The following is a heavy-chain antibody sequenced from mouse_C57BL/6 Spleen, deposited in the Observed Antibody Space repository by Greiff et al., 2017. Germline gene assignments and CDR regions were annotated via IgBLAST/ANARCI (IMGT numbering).Heavy chain of an antibody. D-gene: IGHD2-1*01. CDR3: GRENYGNPMDYFDY. Sequence: EVQLMESGPGLVKPSQSLSLTCSVTGYSITSGYYWNWIRQFPGNKLEWMGYISYDGSNNYNPSLKNRISITRDTSKNQFFLKLNSVTTEDTATYYWGRENYGNPMDYFDYWSQGTTLTVSS. CDR2: ISYDGSN. J-gene: IGHJ2*01. CDR1: GYSITSGYY. V-gene: IGHV3-6*01.